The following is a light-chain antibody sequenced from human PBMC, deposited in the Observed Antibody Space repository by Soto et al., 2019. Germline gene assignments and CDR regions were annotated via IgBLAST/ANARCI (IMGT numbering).Light chain of an antibody. CDR3: QQYGSSGT. J-gene: IGKJ1*01. CDR2: RAS. CDR1: QSVSNKY. V-gene: IGKV3-20*01. Sequence: EIVLTQSPGALSLSPGERATLSCRASQSVSNKYLAWYQQKPGQAPRLLIYRASNRATGIPDRFSGSGSGIDFTLTISRLEPEDFAVYYCQQYGSSGTFGQGTKVEIK.